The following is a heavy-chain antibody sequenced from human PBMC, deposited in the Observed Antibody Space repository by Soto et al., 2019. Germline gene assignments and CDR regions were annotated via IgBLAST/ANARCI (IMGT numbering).Heavy chain of an antibody. V-gene: IGHV3-30*18. CDR1: GFTFSSYG. Sequence: QVQLVESGGGVVQPGTSLRLSCAASGFTFSSYGMHWVRQAPGKGLEWVAVISHDGGHKYYADSVKGRFTISRDNSKNTRDLQMNSLRAEDTAVYFCAKDPGGGCNTARCYTYFDDWGQGTLVTVSS. D-gene: IGHD2-2*02. CDR2: ISHDGGHK. CDR3: AKDPGGGCNTARCYTYFDD. J-gene: IGHJ4*02.